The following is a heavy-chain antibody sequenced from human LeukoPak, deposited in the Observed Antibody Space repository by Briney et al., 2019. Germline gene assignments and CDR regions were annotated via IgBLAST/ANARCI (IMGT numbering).Heavy chain of an antibody. CDR1: GGFISSFY. J-gene: IGHJ4*02. Sequence: SETLSLTCTVSGGFISSFYCSWIRQPPGKGLEWIGYIYYSGATNYNPSLKSRVTISSDTSKNQFSLRLSSVTAVGTAVYYCARGTVDTVIDNWGQGTLVTVSS. D-gene: IGHD5-18*01. CDR3: ARGTVDTVIDN. V-gene: IGHV4-59*08. CDR2: IYYSGAT.